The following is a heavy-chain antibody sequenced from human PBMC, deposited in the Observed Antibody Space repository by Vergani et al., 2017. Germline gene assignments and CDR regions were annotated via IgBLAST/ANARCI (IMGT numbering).Heavy chain of an antibody. CDR1: GFTFSSYS. Sequence: EVQLVESGGGLVKPGGSLRLSCAASGFTFSSYSMNWVRQAPGKGLEWVSSISSSSSYIYYADSVEGRFTISRDNAKNSLYLQMNSLRAEDTAVYYCARPQVVGANNWFDPWGQGTLVTVSS. CDR3: ARPQVVGANNWFDP. J-gene: IGHJ5*02. CDR2: ISSSSSYI. V-gene: IGHV3-21*01. D-gene: IGHD2-15*01.